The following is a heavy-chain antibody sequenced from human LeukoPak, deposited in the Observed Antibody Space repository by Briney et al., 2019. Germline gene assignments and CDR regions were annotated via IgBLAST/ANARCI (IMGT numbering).Heavy chain of an antibody. V-gene: IGHV1-69*05. CDR2: IIPIFGTA. J-gene: IGHJ4*02. CDR1: GGTFSSYA. Sequence: GASVKVSCKASGGTFSSYAISWVRQAPGQGLEWMGGIIPIFGTANYAQKFQGRVTITTDESTSTAYMELSSLRSEDTAVYYCARLGSGTHAIDFWGQGTLVTVSS. D-gene: IGHD3-10*01. CDR3: ARLGSGTHAIDF.